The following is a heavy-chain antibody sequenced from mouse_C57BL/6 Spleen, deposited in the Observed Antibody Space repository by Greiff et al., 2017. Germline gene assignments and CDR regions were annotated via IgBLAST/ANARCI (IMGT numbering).Heavy chain of an antibody. V-gene: IGHV1-69*01. J-gene: IGHJ1*03. Sequence: QVQLKQPGAELVMPGASVKLSCKASGYTFTSYWMHWVKQRPGQGLEWIGEIDPSDSYTNYNQKFKGKSTLTVDKSYSTAYMQLSSLPSEDSAVYYCARSYGYYDFEVWGTGTTVTVSS. CDR3: ARSYGYYDFEV. CDR2: IDPSDSYT. CDR1: GYTFTSYW. D-gene: IGHD2-3*01.